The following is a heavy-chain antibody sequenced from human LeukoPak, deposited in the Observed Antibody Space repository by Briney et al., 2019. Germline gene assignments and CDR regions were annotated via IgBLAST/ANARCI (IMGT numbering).Heavy chain of an antibody. Sequence: SETLSLTCAVHGGSFTGYYWSWIRQPPRKGLEWILEINHIGRTNYNPSLKCRVTISLDTSKNKFSLKLSSVTAADTAVYYCARGHTRITMLRGSRSEYYFDYWGQGTVVSVYS. CDR1: GGSFTGYY. CDR2: INHIGRT. CDR3: ARGHTRITMLRGSRSEYYFDY. J-gene: IGHJ4*02. V-gene: IGHV4-34*01. D-gene: IGHD3-10*01.